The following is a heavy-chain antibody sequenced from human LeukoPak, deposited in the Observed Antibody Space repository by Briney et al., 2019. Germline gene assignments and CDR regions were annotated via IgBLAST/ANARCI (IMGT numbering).Heavy chain of an antibody. Sequence: GGSLRLSCAASGFTFSSYGMHWVRQAPGKGLEWVAAISYDGSNKYYADSVKGRFTISRDNSKNTLYLQMNSLRAEDTAVYYCAKDRHYGSGIFDYWGQGTLVTVSS. CDR3: AKDRHYGSGIFDY. V-gene: IGHV3-30*18. J-gene: IGHJ4*02. CDR1: GFTFSSYG. D-gene: IGHD3-10*01. CDR2: ISYDGSNK.